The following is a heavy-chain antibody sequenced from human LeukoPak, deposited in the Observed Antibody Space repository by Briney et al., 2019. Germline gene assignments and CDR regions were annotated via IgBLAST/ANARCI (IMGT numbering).Heavy chain of an antibody. CDR2: ISGSGGST. CDR1: GFTFSSYA. CDR3: AKDPTYYYDSSGYYLDY. V-gene: IGHV3-23*01. D-gene: IGHD3-22*01. Sequence: PGGSLRLSCAASGFTFSSYAISWVRQAPGKGLEWVSAISGSGGSTYYADSVKGRFTISRDNSKNTLYLQMNSLRAEDTAVYYCAKDPTYYYDSSGYYLDYWGQGTLVTVSS. J-gene: IGHJ4*02.